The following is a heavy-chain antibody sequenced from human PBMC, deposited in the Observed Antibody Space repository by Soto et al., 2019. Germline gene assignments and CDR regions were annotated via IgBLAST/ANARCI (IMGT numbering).Heavy chain of an antibody. J-gene: IGHJ4*02. CDR2: INQSGST. V-gene: IGHV4-34*01. CDR1: GGSFTGYY. CDR3: ARSPRSSPYFDV. D-gene: IGHD6-13*01. Sequence: SETLSLTCAVYGGSFTGYYWSWIRQPPGRGLEWIGEINQSGSTNYNPSLKSRVTISVDTSINTAYLQWSRLEASDSAFYFCARSPRSSPYFDVWGQGALVTVSS.